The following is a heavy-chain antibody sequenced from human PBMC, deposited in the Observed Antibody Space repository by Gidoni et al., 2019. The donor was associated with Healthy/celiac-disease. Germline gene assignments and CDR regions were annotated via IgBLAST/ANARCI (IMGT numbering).Heavy chain of an antibody. CDR3: AKGSGGYDRVDACDI. CDR2: IIGRGGST. V-gene: IGHV3-23*01. D-gene: IGHD5-12*01. J-gene: IGHJ3*02. Sequence: VQLLESGGGLVQPGGSLRLSFAASGLPFSSYAMSWVRQAPGKGREWVSAIIGRGGSTYYADSVKGRFTISRDNSKNTRYLQMNSLRAEDTAVYYCAKGSGGYDRVDACDIWGQGTMVTVSS. CDR1: GLPFSSYA.